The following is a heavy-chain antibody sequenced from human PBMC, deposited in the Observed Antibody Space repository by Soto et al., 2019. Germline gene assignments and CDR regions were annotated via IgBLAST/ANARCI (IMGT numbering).Heavy chain of an antibody. Sequence: GGSLRLSCAASGFTFTNFAMNWVRQAHGKGLEWVSVISGTGDTTYNADSVKGRFTISRDNSMNTAFLQMNSLRAEDTALYYCAKGYCSSTSCSFDYWGQGTLVTVSS. J-gene: IGHJ4*02. CDR1: GFTFTNFA. V-gene: IGHV3-23*01. CDR3: AKGYCSSTSCSFDY. CDR2: ISGTGDTT. D-gene: IGHD2-2*01.